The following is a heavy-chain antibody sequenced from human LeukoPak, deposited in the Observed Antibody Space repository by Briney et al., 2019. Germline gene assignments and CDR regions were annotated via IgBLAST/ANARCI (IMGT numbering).Heavy chain of an antibody. CDR3: ARGTAGYHSSYFDY. Sequence: GGSLRLSCAASGFTFGSPWMHWVRQAPGKGLVWVSRVNSDGSATAYADSVKGRFTISRDNAENTLYLQMNSLRAEDTAVYYCARGTAGYHSSYFDYWGQGTLVTVSS. J-gene: IGHJ4*02. D-gene: IGHD3-16*02. CDR1: GFTFGSPW. V-gene: IGHV3-74*01. CDR2: VNSDGSAT.